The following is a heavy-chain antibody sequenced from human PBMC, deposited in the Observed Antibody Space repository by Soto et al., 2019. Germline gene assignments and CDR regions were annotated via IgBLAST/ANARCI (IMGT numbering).Heavy chain of an antibody. CDR1: GYSFTSYW. CDR2: INPSDSYT. D-gene: IGHD3-10*01. CDR3: ARHPANYGSGSFYYYYMDV. J-gene: IGHJ6*03. Sequence: PGESLKISCEASGYSFTSYWITWVRQMPGKGLEWMGRINPSDSYTNYSPSFQGHVTISVDKSISTIYLQWSSLKASDTAMYYCARHPANYGSGSFYYYYMDVWGKGTTVTVSS. V-gene: IGHV5-10-1*01.